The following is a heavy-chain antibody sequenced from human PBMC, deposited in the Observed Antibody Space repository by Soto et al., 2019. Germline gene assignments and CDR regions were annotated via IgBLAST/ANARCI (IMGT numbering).Heavy chain of an antibody. Sequence: PGESLRLSCAASGFTFSDYYMSWISQAPEKGLEWVSYISSSGSTIYYADSVKGRFTISRDNAKNSLYLQMNSLRAEDTAVYYCARDRDYYDSSGYGYWGQGTLVTVSS. CDR1: GFTFSDYY. CDR3: ARDRDYYDSSGYGY. J-gene: IGHJ4*02. V-gene: IGHV3-11*01. D-gene: IGHD3-22*01. CDR2: ISSSGSTI.